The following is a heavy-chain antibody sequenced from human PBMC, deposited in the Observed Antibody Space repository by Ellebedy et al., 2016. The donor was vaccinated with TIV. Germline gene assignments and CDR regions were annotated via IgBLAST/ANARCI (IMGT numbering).Heavy chain of an antibody. V-gene: IGHV1-69*06. D-gene: IGHD3-9*01. Sequence: SVKVSXXASGGTFSSYAISWVRQAPGQGLEWMGGIIPIFGTANYAQKFQGRVTITADKSTSTAYMELSSLRSEDTAVYYCASHSYDILTGYYLSPSHNWFDPWGQGTLVTVSS. CDR1: GGTFSSYA. CDR3: ASHSYDILTGYYLSPSHNWFDP. J-gene: IGHJ5*02. CDR2: IIPIFGTA.